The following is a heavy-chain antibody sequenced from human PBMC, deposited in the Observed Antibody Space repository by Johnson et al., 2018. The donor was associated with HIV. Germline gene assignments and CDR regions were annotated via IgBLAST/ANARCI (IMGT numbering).Heavy chain of an antibody. Sequence: QMQLVEYGGGLVQPGGSLKLSCAASGFTFSSYGMHWVRQAPGKGLEWVAVIWYDGSNKYYADSVKGRFTISRDNSKNTLYLQMNSLRAEDTAVYFCARDPCTGASCLPGAFDIWGQGTLVTVSS. CDR2: IWYDGSNK. CDR3: ARDPCTGASCLPGAFDI. J-gene: IGHJ3*02. V-gene: IGHV3-33*01. CDR1: GFTFSSYG. D-gene: IGHD2-15*01.